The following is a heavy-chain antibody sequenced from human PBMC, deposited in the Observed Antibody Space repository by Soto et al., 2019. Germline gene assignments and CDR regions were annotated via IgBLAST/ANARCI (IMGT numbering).Heavy chain of an antibody. CDR2: ISYDGSNK. CDR3: ARDDFDY. V-gene: IGHV3-30-3*01. Sequence: QVQLVESGGGVVQPGRSLRLSCAASGFTFSSYAMHWVRQAPGKGLEWVAVISYDGSNKYYADSVKGRFTNSRDNSKNTLYLQMNSLRAEDTAVYYCARDDFDYWGKGTLVTVSS. J-gene: IGHJ4*02. CDR1: GFTFSSYA.